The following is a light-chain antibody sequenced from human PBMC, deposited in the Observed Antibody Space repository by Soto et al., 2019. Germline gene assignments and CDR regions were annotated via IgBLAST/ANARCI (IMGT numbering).Light chain of an antibody. CDR3: KKSYNAVT. CDR2: AAS. CDR1: QSVSSSY. Sequence: EIVWTPSPGTLSLSPVESATLSFRASQSVSSSYLAWYQQTPGQAPRLLIYAASSRATGIPDRFSGSGSGTDFTLTISRLEPEDFATYYCKKSYNAVTFGQVTRLEI. J-gene: IGKJ5*01. V-gene: IGKV3D-20*02.